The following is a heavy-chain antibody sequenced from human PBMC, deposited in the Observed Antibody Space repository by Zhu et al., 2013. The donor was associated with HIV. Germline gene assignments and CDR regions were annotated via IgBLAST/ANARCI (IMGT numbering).Heavy chain of an antibody. CDR3: ARDLYSTSSRPFDI. CDR1: GYTFTGYY. J-gene: IGHJ3*02. CDR2: ISVYNGNT. D-gene: IGHD6-6*01. Sequence: QVQLVQSGAEVKKPGASVKVSCKASGYTFTGYYMHWVRQAPGQGLEWMGWISVYNGNTKYAQKVQGRVTMTTDTSTSTAYMELRSLRSDDTAVYYCARDLYSTSSRPFDIWGRRDNGHRLF. V-gene: IGHV1-18*04.